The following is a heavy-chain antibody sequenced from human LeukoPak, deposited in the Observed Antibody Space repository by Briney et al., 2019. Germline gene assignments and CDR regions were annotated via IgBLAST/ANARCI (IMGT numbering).Heavy chain of an antibody. D-gene: IGHD5-24*01. CDR3: TRVGYIDEGIDY. CDR2: IKQDGSKK. Sequence: GGSLRLSCVASGFPFSSYWMTWVRQAPGKGLEWVANIKQDGSKKSYVDSVKGRFTISRDNTKNSLYLQMNSLRAEDTAIYYCTRVGYIDEGIDYWGQGTLVTVSS. V-gene: IGHV3-7*04. CDR1: GFPFSSYW. J-gene: IGHJ4*02.